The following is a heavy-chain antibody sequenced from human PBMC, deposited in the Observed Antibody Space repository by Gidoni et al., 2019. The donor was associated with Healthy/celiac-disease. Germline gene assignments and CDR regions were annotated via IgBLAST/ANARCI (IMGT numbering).Heavy chain of an antibody. CDR2: IRSKANSYAT. CDR3: TRPASSMVATP. V-gene: IGHV3-73*01. Sequence: SGFTFSGSAMHWVRQASGKGLEWVGRIRSKANSYATAYAESVKGRFTISRDDSKNTAYLQMNSLKTEDTAVYYCTRPASSMVATPWGQGTLVTVSS. D-gene: IGHD5-12*01. CDR1: GFTFSGSA. J-gene: IGHJ5*02.